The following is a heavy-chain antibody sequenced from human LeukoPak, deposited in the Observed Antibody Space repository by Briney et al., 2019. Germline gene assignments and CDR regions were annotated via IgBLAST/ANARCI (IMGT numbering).Heavy chain of an antibody. V-gene: IGHV4-38-2*02. CDR3: ARVYSYYYYMDV. CDR2: IYHSGST. J-gene: IGHJ6*03. Sequence: PSETLSLTCTVSGGSISSYYWSWIRQPPGKGLEWIGSIYHSGSTYYNPSLKSRVTISVDTSKNQFSLKLSSVTAADTAVYYCARVYSYYYYMDVWGKGTTVTVSS. CDR1: GGSISSYY.